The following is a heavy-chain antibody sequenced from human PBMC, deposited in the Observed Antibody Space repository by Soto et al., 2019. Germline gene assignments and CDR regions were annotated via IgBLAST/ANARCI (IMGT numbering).Heavy chain of an antibody. CDR1: GFTFSNYA. Sequence: GGSLRLSCAASGFTFSNYAMSWVRQAPGKGLEWASTISGSGGSTFYADSVKGRFSISRDNSRTTVYLQMSSLRAEDTALYYCAKVGRTPNYYYYMDVWGKGTTVTVSS. CDR2: ISGSGGST. V-gene: IGHV3-23*01. CDR3: AKVGRTPNYYYYMDV. J-gene: IGHJ6*03.